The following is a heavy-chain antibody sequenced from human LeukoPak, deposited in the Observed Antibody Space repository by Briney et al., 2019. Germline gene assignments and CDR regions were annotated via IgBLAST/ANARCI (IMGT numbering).Heavy chain of an antibody. CDR2: TRFDGSIK. V-gene: IGHV3-33*01. CDR1: GFIFSDYG. Sequence: PGGSLRLSCAVSGFIFSDYGFHWVRQAPGKGLEWVAVTRFDGSIKQYADSVKGRFTISRDDSKNTLYLQMNSLKSEDTAVYYCARWGGTMQYYFDYWGRGTLVTVSS. D-gene: IGHD1-1*01. CDR3: ARWGGTMQYYFDY. J-gene: IGHJ4*02.